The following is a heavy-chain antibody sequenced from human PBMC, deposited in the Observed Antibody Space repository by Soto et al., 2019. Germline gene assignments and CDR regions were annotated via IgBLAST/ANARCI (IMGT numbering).Heavy chain of an antibody. CDR3: AKGGGVAATSRIHFDY. CDR2: SSGSGGNT. D-gene: IGHD2-15*01. V-gene: IGHV3-23*01. J-gene: IGHJ4*02. Sequence: PGGSLRLSCEASGLTFKSYVMNWVRQATGKGLEWVSASSGSGGNTYYADSVKGRFTISRDNSKNTLYLQMNSLRADDTAVYYCAKGGGVAATSRIHFDYWGQGTLVTVSS. CDR1: GLTFKSYV.